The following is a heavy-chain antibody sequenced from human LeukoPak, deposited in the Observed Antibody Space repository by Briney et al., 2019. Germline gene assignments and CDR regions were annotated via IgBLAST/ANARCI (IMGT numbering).Heavy chain of an antibody. CDR2: INPNSGGT. CDR3: ARAGYCSDGKCYTFDY. V-gene: IGHV1-2*02. CDR1: GYTFTSYY. Sequence: ASVKVSCKSSGYTFTSYYMYWVRQAPGQGLEWMGWINPNSGGTDCAQRFQGRVTMTRDTSITMLYMEMSSLTPDDTAVYYCARAGYCSDGKCYTFDYWGQGTLVTVSS. D-gene: IGHD2-15*01. J-gene: IGHJ4*02.